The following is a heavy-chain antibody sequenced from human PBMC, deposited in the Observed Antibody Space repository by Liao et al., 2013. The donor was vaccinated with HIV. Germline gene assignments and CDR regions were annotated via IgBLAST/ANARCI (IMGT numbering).Heavy chain of an antibody. CDR3: ARDGHDFWSGPXYYYYMDV. J-gene: IGHJ6*03. CDR1: GGSISSGSYY. Sequence: QVQLQQWGAGLLKPSETLSLTCAVSGGSISSGSYYWSWIRQPAGKGLEWIGRIYTRGSTNYNPSLKSRVTISVDTSKNQFSLKLRSVTAADTAVYYCARDGHDFWSGPXYYYYMDVWGKGTTVTVSS. V-gene: IGHV4-61*02. CDR2: IYTRGST. D-gene: IGHD3-3*01.